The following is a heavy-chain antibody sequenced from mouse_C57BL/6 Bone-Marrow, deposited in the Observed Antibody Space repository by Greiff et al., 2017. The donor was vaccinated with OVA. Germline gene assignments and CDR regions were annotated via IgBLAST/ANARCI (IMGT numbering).Heavy chain of an antibody. J-gene: IGHJ3*01. CDR3: ARLGPWFAY. Sequence: QVQLQQSGAELMKPGASVKLSCKATGYTFTGYWIEWVKQRPGHGLEWIGEILPGSGSTYYNEKFKGKATLTVDKSSSTAYMLLSSLTSEDSAVYFCARLGPWFAYWGQGTLVTVSA. V-gene: IGHV1-9*01. CDR1: GYTFTGYW. CDR2: ILPGSGST.